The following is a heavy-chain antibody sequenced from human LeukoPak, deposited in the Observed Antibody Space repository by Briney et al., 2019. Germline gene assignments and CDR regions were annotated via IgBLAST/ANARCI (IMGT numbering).Heavy chain of an antibody. CDR3: ARESSPSGYDFSYYFDY. D-gene: IGHD5-12*01. Sequence: PSETLSLTCAVYGGSFSGYYWSWIRQPPGKGLEWIGEINHSGSTNYNPSPKSRVTISVDTSKNQFSLKLSSVTAADTAVYYCARESSPSGYDFSYYFDYWGQGTLVTVSS. CDR2: INHSGST. V-gene: IGHV4-34*09. CDR1: GGSFSGYY. J-gene: IGHJ4*02.